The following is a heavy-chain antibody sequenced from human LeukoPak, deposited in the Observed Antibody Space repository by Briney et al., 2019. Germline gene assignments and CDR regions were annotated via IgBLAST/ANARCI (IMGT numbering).Heavy chain of an antibody. D-gene: IGHD7-27*01. Sequence: GASVKVSCKASGYTFTNYGISWVRRAPGQGLEWMGGIIPIFGTANYAQKFQGRVTITADKSTSTAYMELSSLRSEDTAVYYCARETGDQDLHFDYWGQGTLVTVSS. CDR3: ARETGDQDLHFDY. J-gene: IGHJ4*02. CDR1: GYTFTNYG. V-gene: IGHV1-69*06. CDR2: IIPIFGTA.